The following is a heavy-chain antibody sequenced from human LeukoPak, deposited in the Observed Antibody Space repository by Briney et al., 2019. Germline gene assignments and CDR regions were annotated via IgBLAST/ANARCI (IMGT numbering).Heavy chain of an antibody. CDR1: GLTFSSHW. Sequence: QAGGSLRLSCAASGLTFSSHWMHWVRQAPGKGLVWVSRITNDGSSTTYADSVKGRFTISRDTSKNILFLQMNTLRAEDTAIYYCAKDRTVGASYWYFDLWGRGTLVTVSS. V-gene: IGHV3-74*01. CDR3: AKDRTVGASYWYFDL. D-gene: IGHD1-26*01. J-gene: IGHJ2*01. CDR2: ITNDGSST.